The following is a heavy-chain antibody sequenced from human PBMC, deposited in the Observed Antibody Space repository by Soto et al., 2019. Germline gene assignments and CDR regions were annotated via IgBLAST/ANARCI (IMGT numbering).Heavy chain of an antibody. J-gene: IGHJ4*02. CDR1: GGSFSGYY. Sequence: QVQLQQWGAGLLKPSETLSHTCAVYGGSFSGYYWTWIRQPPGTGLERIGEINHSGSTNYNPSLKSRVTISVDTSKNQFSLKLTSVTAADTAVYYCARDKITGLFDYWGQGTLVTVSS. CDR3: ARDKITGLFDY. CDR2: INHSGST. D-gene: IGHD2-8*02. V-gene: IGHV4-34*01.